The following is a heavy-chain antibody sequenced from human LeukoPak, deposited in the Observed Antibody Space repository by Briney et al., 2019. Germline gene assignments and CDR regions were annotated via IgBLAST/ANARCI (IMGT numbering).Heavy chain of an antibody. CDR1: GYTFTSYY. CDR3: ARDALTDTYYDFWSGTHRPGDFDY. D-gene: IGHD3-3*01. CDR2: INPSGGSA. Sequence: GASVKVSCKASGYTFTSYYMHWVRQAPGQGLEWMGIINPSGGSASYAQKFQGRVTMTRDMSTSTVYMELSSLRSEDTAVYYCARDALTDTYYDFWSGTHRPGDFDYWGQGTLVTVSS. J-gene: IGHJ4*02. V-gene: IGHV1-46*01.